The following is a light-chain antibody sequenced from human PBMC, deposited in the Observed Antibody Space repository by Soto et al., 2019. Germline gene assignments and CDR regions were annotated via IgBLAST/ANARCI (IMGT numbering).Light chain of an antibody. CDR1: QRVSSY. CDR3: QQRSNWPPYT. V-gene: IGKV3-11*01. Sequence: EIVLTQSPSSLSLSPGDRATLSCRASQRVSSYLAWYQQKPGQAPRLLIYDASNRATGIPARFSGSGSGTDFTLTISSLEHEDFAVYYCQQRSNWPPYTFGQGTKLEIK. CDR2: DAS. J-gene: IGKJ2*01.